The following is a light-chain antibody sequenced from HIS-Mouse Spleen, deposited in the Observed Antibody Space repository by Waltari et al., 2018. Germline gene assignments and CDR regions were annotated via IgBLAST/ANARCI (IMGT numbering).Light chain of an antibody. CDR1: SSDVGSYNL. V-gene: IGLV2-23*01. CDR3: CSYAGSSTWV. J-gene: IGLJ3*02. CDR2: ECS. Sequence: QSITISCTGTSSDVGSYNLVSWYQQHPGKAPKLMIYECSKRPSGVSNRFSGSKSGNTASLTISGLQAEDEADYYCCSYAGSSTWVFGGGTKLTVL.